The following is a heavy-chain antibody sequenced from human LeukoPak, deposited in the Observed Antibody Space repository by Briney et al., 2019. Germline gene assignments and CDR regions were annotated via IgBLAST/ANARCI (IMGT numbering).Heavy chain of an antibody. CDR1: GLTFSSYS. CDR3: ARDMEVYYDSSGYSF. Sequence: GGSLRLSCAASGLTFSSYSMNWVRQAPGKGLEWVSSISSSSYIYYADSVKGRFTISRDNAKNSLYLQMNSLRAEDTAVYYCARDMEVYYDSSGYSFWGQGTLVTVSS. D-gene: IGHD3-22*01. J-gene: IGHJ4*02. V-gene: IGHV3-21*01. CDR2: ISSSSYI.